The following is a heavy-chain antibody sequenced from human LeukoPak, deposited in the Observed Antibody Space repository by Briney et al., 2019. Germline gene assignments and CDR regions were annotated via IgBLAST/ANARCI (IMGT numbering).Heavy chain of an antibody. CDR2: ISDYNGNT. D-gene: IGHD4-11*01. Sequence: PVASVKVSCKASGGTFSSYAISWVRQAPGQGLEWMGWISDYNGNTNYAQKLQGRVTMTTDTSTSTAYMELRSLRSDDTAVYYCARDLYRDSLPVSWFDPWGQGTLVTVSS. CDR3: ARDLYRDSLPVSWFDP. V-gene: IGHV1-18*01. CDR1: GGTFSSYA. J-gene: IGHJ5*02.